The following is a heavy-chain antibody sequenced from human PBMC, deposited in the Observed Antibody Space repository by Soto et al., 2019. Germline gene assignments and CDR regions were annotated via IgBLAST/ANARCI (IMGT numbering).Heavy chain of an antibody. Sequence: PSETLSLTCTVSGGSISSYYWSWIRQPAGKGLEWIGRIYTSGSTNYNPSLKSRVTMSVDTSKNQFSLKLSSVTAADTAVYYCARERRDLASLVLGSDYYYYGMDVWGQGTTVTVYS. V-gene: IGHV4-4*07. CDR2: IYTSGST. D-gene: IGHD6-13*01. J-gene: IGHJ6*02. CDR1: GGSISSYY. CDR3: ARERRDLASLVLGSDYYYYGMDV.